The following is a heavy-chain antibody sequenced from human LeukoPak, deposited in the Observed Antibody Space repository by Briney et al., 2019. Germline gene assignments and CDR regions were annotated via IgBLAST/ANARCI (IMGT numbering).Heavy chain of an antibody. CDR3: AAPQEWELRYFQH. J-gene: IGHJ1*01. D-gene: IGHD1-26*01. V-gene: IGHV1-69*05. Sequence: ASVKVSCKASGGTFSSYAISWVRQAPGQGLEWMGGIIPIFGTANYAQKFQGRVTITTDESTSTAYKELSSLRSEDTAVYYCAAPQEWELRYFQHWGQGTLVTVSS. CDR2: IIPIFGTA. CDR1: GGTFSSYA.